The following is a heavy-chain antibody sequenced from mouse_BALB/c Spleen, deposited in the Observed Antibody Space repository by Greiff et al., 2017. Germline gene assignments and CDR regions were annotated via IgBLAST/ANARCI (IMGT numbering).Heavy chain of an antibody. J-gene: IGHJ2*01. CDR2: ISSGSSTI. V-gene: IGHV5-17*02. D-gene: IGHD2-1*01. CDR1: GFTFSSFG. Sequence: EVKLMESGGGLVQPGGSRKLSCAASGFTFSSFGMHWVRQAPEKGLEWVAYISSGSSTIYYADTVKGRFTISRDNTKNTLFLQMTSLRSEDTAMYYCARSHGNYLLFFDYWGQGTTLTVSS. CDR3: ARSHGNYLLFFDY.